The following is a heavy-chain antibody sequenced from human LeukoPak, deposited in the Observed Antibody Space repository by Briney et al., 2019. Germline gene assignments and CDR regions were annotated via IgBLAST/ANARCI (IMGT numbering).Heavy chain of an antibody. D-gene: IGHD3-3*01. CDR1: GFTFSSYG. CDR2: IRYDGSNK. J-gene: IGHJ4*02. CDR3: AKDPGFAYSEDY. Sequence: GSLRLSFAASGFTFSSYGMHWVRQAPGKGLEWVAFIRYDGSNKYYADSVKGRFTISRDNSKNTLYLQMNSLRAEDTAVYYCAKDPGFAYSEDYWGQGTLVTVSS. V-gene: IGHV3-30*02.